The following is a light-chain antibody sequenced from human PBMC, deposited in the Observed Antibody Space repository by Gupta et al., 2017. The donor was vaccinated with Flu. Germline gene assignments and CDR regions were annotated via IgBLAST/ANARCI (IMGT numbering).Light chain of an antibody. CDR3: QQYGTSPPVS. J-gene: IGKJ3*01. CDR1: QSVSSSY. V-gene: IGKV3-20*01. Sequence: EIVLTQSPGTLSLSPGEGATLSCRASQSVSSSYLAWYQQKPGQAPRLVIYGASSRATGIPDRFSGSGSGTDFTLTISRREPEDFAVYYCQQYGTSPPVSFGPGTKVDIK. CDR2: GAS.